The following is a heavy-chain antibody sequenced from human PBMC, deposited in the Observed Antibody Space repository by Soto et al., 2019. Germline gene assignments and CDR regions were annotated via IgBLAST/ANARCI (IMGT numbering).Heavy chain of an antibody. CDR3: ARSPWGYAFDI. J-gene: IGHJ3*02. D-gene: IGHD1-26*01. CDR2: VHYSGKT. Sequence: SETLSLTCTVSGGSLNSYFWTWIRQPPGRGLEWIGYVHYSGKTDYSPSLKSRVTISVDTSKNQFSLNLRSVTAADTAVYYCARSPWGYAFDIWAQGTMVT. CDR1: GGSLNSYF. V-gene: IGHV4-59*01.